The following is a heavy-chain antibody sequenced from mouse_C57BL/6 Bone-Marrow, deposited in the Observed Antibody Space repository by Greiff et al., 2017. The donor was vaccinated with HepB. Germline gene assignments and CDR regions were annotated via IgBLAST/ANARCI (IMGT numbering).Heavy chain of an antibody. D-gene: IGHD1-1*01. CDR2: ISSGSSTI. CDR1: GFTFSDYG. V-gene: IGHV5-17*01. J-gene: IGHJ4*01. Sequence: EVQVVESGGGLVKPGGSLKLSCAASGFTFSDYGMHWVRQAPEKGLEWVAYISSGSSTIYYADTVKGRFTISRDNAKNTLFLQMTSLSSEDTAMYYCARPCSSYKGYAMGYWGQGTSVTVSS. CDR3: ARPCSSYKGYAMGY.